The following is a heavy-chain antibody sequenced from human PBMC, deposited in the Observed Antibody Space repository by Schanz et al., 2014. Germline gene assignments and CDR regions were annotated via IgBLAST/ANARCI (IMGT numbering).Heavy chain of an antibody. CDR1: GVSMTGFY. D-gene: IGHD5-12*01. CDR3: ARLGGYRNDY. V-gene: IGHV4-59*08. CDR2: IHYGGAT. Sequence: QVQLQESGPGLVKPSETLSLTCTVSGVSMTGFYWSWIRQPPGQGLEWIADIHYGGATPYNPSLRGRVSISGAPPQTHFSLNWRSATAADTAVYYCARLGGYRNDYWGQGTLVTVSS. J-gene: IGHJ4*02.